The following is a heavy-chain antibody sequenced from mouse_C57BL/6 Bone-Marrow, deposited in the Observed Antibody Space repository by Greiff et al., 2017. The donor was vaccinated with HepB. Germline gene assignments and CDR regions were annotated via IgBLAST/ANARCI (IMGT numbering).Heavy chain of an antibody. CDR1: GYTFTSYW. Sequence: QVQLQQPGAELVKPGTSVKLSCKASGYTFTSYWMQWVKQRPGQGLEWIGEIHPSDSYTNYNQKFKGKATLTVDTSSSTAYMQLSSLTSEDSAVYYCATSDFDYWGQGTTLTVSS. V-gene: IGHV1-50*01. CDR3: ATSDFDY. J-gene: IGHJ2*01. CDR2: IHPSDSYT.